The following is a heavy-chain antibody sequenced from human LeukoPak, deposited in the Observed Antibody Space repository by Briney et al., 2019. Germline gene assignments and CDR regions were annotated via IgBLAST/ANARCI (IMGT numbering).Heavy chain of an antibody. CDR3: AKGNTITPDY. V-gene: IGHV3-23*01. CDR2: ITSDGSRT. D-gene: IGHD1-14*01. CDR1: GFTFSNYP. J-gene: IGHJ4*02. Sequence: RPGGSLRLSCAASGFTFSNYPMNWVRQAPGKGLEWVSAITSDGSRTYNADSVKGRFTISRDNSKNTLYLQMNGLRADDTAVYYCAKGNTITPDYWGQGTLVTLSS.